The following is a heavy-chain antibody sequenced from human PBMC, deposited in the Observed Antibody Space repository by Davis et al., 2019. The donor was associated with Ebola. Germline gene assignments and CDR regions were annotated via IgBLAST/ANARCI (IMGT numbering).Heavy chain of an antibody. CDR1: GYTFTGYY. CDR2: INPNSGGT. CDR3: ARGTSLSDYGDTYYYYYGMDV. J-gene: IGHJ6*02. D-gene: IGHD4-17*01. V-gene: IGHV1-2*04. Sequence: ASVKVSCKASGYTFTGYYMHWVRQAPGQGLEWMGWINPNSGGTNYAQKFQGWVTMTRDTSISTAYMELSRLRSDDTAVYYCARGTSLSDYGDTYYYYYGMDVWGQGTTVTVSS.